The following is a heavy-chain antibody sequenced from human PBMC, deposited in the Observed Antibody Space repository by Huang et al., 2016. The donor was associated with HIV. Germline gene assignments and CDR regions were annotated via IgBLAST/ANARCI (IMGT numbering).Heavy chain of an antibody. Sequence: QVQLVESGGGVVQPGRSLRLSCAASGFTFREYAMPWVRQGPGKGVVWVELISDEGSEKYFGDSVKGRFTISRDNSKNMLYLQMNSLRPDDSAMYYCVKDSPGVITIFGGDVWGQGTTVTVSS. V-gene: IGHV3-30*18. CDR3: VKDSPGVITIFGGDV. CDR1: GFTFREYA. J-gene: IGHJ6*02. D-gene: IGHD3-3*01. CDR2: ISDEGSEK.